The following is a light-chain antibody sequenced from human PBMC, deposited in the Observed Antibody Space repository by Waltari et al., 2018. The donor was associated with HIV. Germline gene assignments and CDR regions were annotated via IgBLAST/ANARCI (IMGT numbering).Light chain of an antibody. CDR3: SSDAGSNDFGV. V-gene: IGLV2-8*01. J-gene: IGLJ2*01. CDR2: EVS. Sequence: QSALTQPPSASGSPGQSVTISCTGTSSDVGGYNYVSWYQQHPGKAPKLMIYEVSKRPSGVPVRCPGSKSGNTASLTVSGLQAQDEADYYCSSDAGSNDFGVFGGGTKLTVL. CDR1: SSDVGGYNY.